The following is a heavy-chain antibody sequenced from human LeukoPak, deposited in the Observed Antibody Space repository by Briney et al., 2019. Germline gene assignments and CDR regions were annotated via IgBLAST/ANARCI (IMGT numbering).Heavy chain of an antibody. CDR1: GFTFSSYA. Sequence: PGGSLRLSCAASGFTFSSYAMHWVRQAPGKGLEWVAVISYDGSNKYYADSVKGRFTISRDNSKNTLYLQMNSLRAEDTAVYYCARGKYDSSGYPLLGFDYWGQGTLVTVSS. CDR3: ARGKYDSSGYPLLGFDY. D-gene: IGHD3-22*01. CDR2: ISYDGSNK. V-gene: IGHV3-30*04. J-gene: IGHJ4*02.